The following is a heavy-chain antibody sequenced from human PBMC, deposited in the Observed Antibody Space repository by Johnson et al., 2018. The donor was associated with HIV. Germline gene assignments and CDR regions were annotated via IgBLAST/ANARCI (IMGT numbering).Heavy chain of an antibody. CDR2: ISYDGTNK. CDR1: GLTFSTFA. D-gene: IGHD3-16*01. V-gene: IGHV3-30*04. J-gene: IGHJ3*02. CDR3: ARDYETI. Sequence: QVQLVESGGGVVQPGRSLTLSCEVSGLTFSTFAFHWVRQAPGKGLEWVAFISYDGTNKYYAVSVKGRFTISRDNSENTVFLQMNSLRAEDTAVYYCARDYETIWGQGTMVTVSS.